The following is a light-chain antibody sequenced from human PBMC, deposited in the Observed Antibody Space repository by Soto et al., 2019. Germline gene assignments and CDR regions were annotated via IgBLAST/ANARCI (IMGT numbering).Light chain of an antibody. J-gene: IGLJ2*01. CDR1: SSDVGGYNY. CDR2: DVN. CDR3: CSYAGSYTVV. Sequence: QSALTQPRSVSGSPGQSVTISCTGTSSDVGGYNYVSWYQQHPGKAPKLMIYDVNKRPSGVPDRFSGSKSGNTASLTISGLQDEYEADYYCCSYAGSYTVVFGGGTKLTVL. V-gene: IGLV2-11*01.